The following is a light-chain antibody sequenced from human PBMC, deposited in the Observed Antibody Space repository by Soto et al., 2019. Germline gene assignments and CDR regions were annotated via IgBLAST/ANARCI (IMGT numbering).Light chain of an antibody. Sequence: QSVLTQPPSASGTPGQRVTISCSGSSSNIGSNYVYCYQQLPGTAPKLLIYRNNQRPSGVPDRFSGSKSGTSDSLAISGLRSEDEADYDCAAWDDSLSGPRVFGGGTQLTVL. CDR2: RNN. CDR3: AAWDDSLSGPRV. V-gene: IGLV1-47*01. CDR1: SSNIGSNY. J-gene: IGLJ2*01.